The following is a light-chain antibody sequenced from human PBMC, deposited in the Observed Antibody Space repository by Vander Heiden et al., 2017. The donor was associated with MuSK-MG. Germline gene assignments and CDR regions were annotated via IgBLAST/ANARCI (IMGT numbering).Light chain of an antibody. Sequence: SYELTPPPSVPVSPGQTASITCSGDKLGDKYACWYQQKPGQSPVLVIYQDSKRPSGIPEQFSGSSSGNTATLTISGTQAMDEADYYCQAWDSSTDYVFGTGTKVTVL. V-gene: IGLV3-1*01. CDR2: QDS. J-gene: IGLJ1*01. CDR1: KLGDKY. CDR3: QAWDSSTDYV.